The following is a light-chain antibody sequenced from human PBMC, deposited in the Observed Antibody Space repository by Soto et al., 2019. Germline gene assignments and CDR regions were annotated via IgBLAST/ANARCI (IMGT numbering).Light chain of an antibody. J-gene: IGKJ1*01. CDR2: GAS. CDR3: QQYNNWPRGT. CDR1: QSFSSN. V-gene: IGKV3-15*01. Sequence: EIVMTQSPATLSVSPGERATLTCRASQSFSSNLAWYQQKPGQAPRLLICGASTRATGIPARCSGSGSGTEFTLTISSLQSEDFAVYYCQQYNNWPRGTFGQGTKVDI.